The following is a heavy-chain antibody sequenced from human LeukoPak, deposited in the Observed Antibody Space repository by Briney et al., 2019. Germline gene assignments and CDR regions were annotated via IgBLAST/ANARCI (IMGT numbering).Heavy chain of an antibody. CDR1: GGSISSGGYY. V-gene: IGHV4-30-2*01. D-gene: IGHD1-26*01. J-gene: IGHJ4*02. CDR3: ARGVWSYGTLGYFDY. CDR2: IYHGGST. Sequence: PSETLSLTCTVSGGSISSGGYYWSWIRQPPGKGLEWIGYIYHGGSTYYNPSLKSRVTISLDTSKNQFSLKLNSVTAADTAMYYCARGVWSYGTLGYFDYWGQGTLVTVSS.